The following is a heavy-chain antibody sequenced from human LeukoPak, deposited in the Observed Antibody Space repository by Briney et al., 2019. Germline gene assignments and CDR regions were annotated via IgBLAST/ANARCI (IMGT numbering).Heavy chain of an antibody. CDR2: FHHSGNT. V-gene: IGHV4-59*12. Sequence: SETLSLTCSVSGASISRYYWSWIRQPPGKGLEWIGYFHHSGNTNYSPSLSSRITMSVDTSKNQFSLRLNSVTAADTAVYYCAKDLTYGNFDYWGQGTLVTVSS. CDR3: AKDLTYGNFDY. J-gene: IGHJ4*02. D-gene: IGHD1-14*01. CDR1: GASISRYY.